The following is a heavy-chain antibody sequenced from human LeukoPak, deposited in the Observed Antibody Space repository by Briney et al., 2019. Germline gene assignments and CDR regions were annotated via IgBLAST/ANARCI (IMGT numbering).Heavy chain of an antibody. J-gene: IGHJ4*02. Sequence: GRSLRLSCAASGFTFGDYAMHWVRQVPGKGLEWVSGISWNSGNIEYADSVKGRFTISRDNAKKSLFLQMNSLRAEDTALYYCARDPSYSSSSPYFDYWGQGVLVTVSS. CDR2: ISWNSGNI. CDR3: ARDPSYSSSSPYFDY. D-gene: IGHD6-6*01. V-gene: IGHV3-9*01. CDR1: GFTFGDYA.